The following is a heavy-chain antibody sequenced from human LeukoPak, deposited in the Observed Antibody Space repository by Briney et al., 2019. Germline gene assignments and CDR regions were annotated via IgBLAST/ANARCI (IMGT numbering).Heavy chain of an antibody. CDR3: AKDVVPFDY. CDR2: ISRNGDNT. CDR1: GFTFSNYA. D-gene: IGHD2-21*01. J-gene: IGHJ4*02. V-gene: IGHV3-64*01. Sequence: PGGSLRLSCAASGFTFSNYAMHWVRQAPGKGLEYVSAISRNGDNTYYANSVTGRFTISRDNSKNTLYLQMNSLRAEDTAVYYCAKDVVPFDYWGQGTLVTVSS.